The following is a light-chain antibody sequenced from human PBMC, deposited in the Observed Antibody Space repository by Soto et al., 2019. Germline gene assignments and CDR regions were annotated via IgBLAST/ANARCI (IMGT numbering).Light chain of an antibody. J-gene: IGKJ4*01. V-gene: IGKV3D-20*02. CDR2: GAS. Sequence: EVVLTQSPDTLSLSPGERATLSCRASQSISSDYLVWYQQKPGQAPRLLIYGASNRATGIPDRFSGSGSGTDFTLTISSLEPEDFAVYYCQQRSNWLTFGGGTKVDIK. CDR3: QQRSNWLT. CDR1: QSISSDY.